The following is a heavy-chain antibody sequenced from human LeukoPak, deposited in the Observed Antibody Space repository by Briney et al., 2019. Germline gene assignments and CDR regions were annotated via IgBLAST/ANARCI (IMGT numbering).Heavy chain of an antibody. CDR1: GFTFSSYG. CDR2: IWYDGSNK. D-gene: IGHD4-11*01. V-gene: IGHV3-33*01. CDR3: ARGDYSTLYYFDY. Sequence: PGGSLRLSCAASGFTFSSYGMHWVRQAPGKGLEWVAVIWYDGSNKYYADSVKGRFTISRDNSKNTLYLQMNSLRAEDTAVYYCARGDYSTLYYFDYWGQGALVTVSS. J-gene: IGHJ4*02.